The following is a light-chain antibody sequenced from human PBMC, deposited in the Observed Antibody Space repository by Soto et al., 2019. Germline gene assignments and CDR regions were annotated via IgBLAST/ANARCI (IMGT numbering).Light chain of an antibody. V-gene: IGKV1-39*01. Sequence: DIAMTQSPSSLSASVGDRVTISCRASQSINNFLNWYQQKPGEAPKLLIYVASTLQSGVPSRFIGSGSGTDFTLTIRSLQPEDFAIYHCQQTDSRPWTFGQVNKVEIK. CDR3: QQTDSRPWT. CDR2: VAS. J-gene: IGKJ1*01. CDR1: QSINNF.